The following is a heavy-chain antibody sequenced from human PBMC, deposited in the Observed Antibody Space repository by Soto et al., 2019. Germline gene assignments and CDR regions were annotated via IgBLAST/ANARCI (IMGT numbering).Heavy chain of an antibody. D-gene: IGHD2-2*01. J-gene: IGHJ6*02. V-gene: IGHV3-30*18. Sequence: ESGGGVVPPGRSLRLSCAASGFTFSSYGMHWVRQAPGKGLEWVALISYDGSNKYYADSVKGRFTISRDNSKNTLYLQMNSLRAEDTAVYYCAKVSVPAAIAYYYYGMDVWGQGTTVTVSS. CDR3: AKVSVPAAIAYYYYGMDV. CDR1: GFTFSSYG. CDR2: ISYDGSNK.